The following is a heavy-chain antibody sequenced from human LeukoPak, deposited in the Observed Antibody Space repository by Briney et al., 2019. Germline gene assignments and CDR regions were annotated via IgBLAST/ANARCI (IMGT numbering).Heavy chain of an antibody. J-gene: IGHJ6*02. CDR1: GGTFSSYA. V-gene: IGHV1-69*13. Sequence: SVKVSCKASGGTFSSYAISWVRQAPGQGLEWMGGIIPIFGTANYAQKFQGRVTITADESTSTAYMELSSLRSEDTAVYCCAAEVSSGWYVFSYYYYGMDVWGQGTTVTVSS. CDR3: AAEVSSGWYVFSYYYYGMDV. D-gene: IGHD6-19*01. CDR2: IIPIFGTA.